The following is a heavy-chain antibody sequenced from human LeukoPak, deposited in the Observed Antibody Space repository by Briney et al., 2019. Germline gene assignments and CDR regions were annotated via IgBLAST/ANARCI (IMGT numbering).Heavy chain of an antibody. J-gene: IGHJ4*02. V-gene: IGHV1-69*04. D-gene: IGHD6-13*01. CDR3: ARLGEAAAAFDY. Sequence: GASVKVSCKASGGTFSSYAISWVRQAPGQGLEWMGRIIPILGIANYAQKFQGRVTITADKSTSTAYMELSSLRSEDTAVYYCARLGEAAAAFDYWGQGTLVTVSS. CDR2: IIPILGIA. CDR1: GGTFSSYA.